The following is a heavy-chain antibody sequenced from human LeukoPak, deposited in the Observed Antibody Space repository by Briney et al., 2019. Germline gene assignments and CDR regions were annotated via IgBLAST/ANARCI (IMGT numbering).Heavy chain of an antibody. CDR3: AASHSSIWPFDY. V-gene: IGHV4-61*02. D-gene: IGHD6-13*01. CDR2: IYTSGSI. CDR1: GGSIGSGSYY. J-gene: IGHJ4*02. Sequence: SETLSLTCTVSGGSIGSGSYYWSWIRQPAGKALEWIGRIYTSGSINYNPSLKSRVTISVDTSKNQFSLKLSSVTAADTAVYYCAASHSSIWPFDYWGQGTLVTVSS.